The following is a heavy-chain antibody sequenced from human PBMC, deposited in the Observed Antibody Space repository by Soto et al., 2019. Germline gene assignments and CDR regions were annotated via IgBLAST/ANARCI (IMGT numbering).Heavy chain of an antibody. V-gene: IGHV4-4*02. CDR3: ATLVGATPLSSATTQADGMDV. CDR1: GGSISSSNW. CDR2: IYHSGST. D-gene: IGHD1-26*01. Sequence: QVQLQESGPGLVKPSGTLSLTCAVSGGSISSSNWWSWVRQPPGKGLEWIGEIYHSGSTNYNPSLKIRVTLSVDKAKNQLPLNLSSVTAADTAVYYRATLVGATPLSSATTQADGMDVWGQGTTVTVSS. J-gene: IGHJ6*02.